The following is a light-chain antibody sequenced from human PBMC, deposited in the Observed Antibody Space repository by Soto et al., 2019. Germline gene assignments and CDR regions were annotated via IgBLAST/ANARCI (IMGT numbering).Light chain of an antibody. CDR2: EAI. CDR3: SSSTLTSDV. CDR1: SSDVDFYNF. Sequence: QSVPTPPASVSVSPEQSITISCTGTSSDVDFYNFVSCYQQHPGKAPKLIIYEAINRSSGVSSRFSGSKSGNTASLTISGIRAEDEADYSCSSSTLTSDVFGTGTKATVL. V-gene: IGLV2-14*01. J-gene: IGLJ1*01.